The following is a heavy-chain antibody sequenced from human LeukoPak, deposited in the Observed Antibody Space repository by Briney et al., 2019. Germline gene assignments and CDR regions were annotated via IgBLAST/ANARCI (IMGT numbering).Heavy chain of an antibody. CDR2: INHSGST. Sequence: PSETLSLTCSVSGGSIGNSSYYWGWIRQPPGKGLEWIGEINHSGSTNYNPSLKSRVTISVDTSKNQFSLKLSSVTAADTAVYYCARGGLLWFGELSYYYYYGMDVWGQGTTVTVSS. CDR3: ARGGLLWFGELSYYYYYGMDV. D-gene: IGHD3-10*01. CDR1: GGSIGNSSYY. J-gene: IGHJ6*02. V-gene: IGHV4-39*07.